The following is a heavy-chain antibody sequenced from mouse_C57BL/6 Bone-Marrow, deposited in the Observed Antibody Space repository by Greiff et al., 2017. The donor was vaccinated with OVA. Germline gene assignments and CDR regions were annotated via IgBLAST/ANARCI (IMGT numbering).Heavy chain of an antibody. V-gene: IGHV1-52*01. CDR1: GYTFTSSW. CDR3: ASFFF. Sequence: QVQLQQPGAELVKPGSSVKLSCKASGYTFTSSWMHWVKQRPIQGLEWIGNIDPSDSNTHYNPKFKDKATLTVNTYSSTAYMQLRSLTSVDSAVYYCASFFFWGQGTTLTVSS. CDR2: IDPSDSNT. J-gene: IGHJ2*01.